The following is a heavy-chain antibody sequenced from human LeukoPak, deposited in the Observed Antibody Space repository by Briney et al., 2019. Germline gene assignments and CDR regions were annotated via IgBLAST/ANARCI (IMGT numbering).Heavy chain of an antibody. D-gene: IGHD3-10*01. J-gene: IGHJ6*03. CDR2: IYTSGST. Sequence: SETLSLTCIVSAGSTRGYYWSWIRQPAGKGLEWIGRIYTSGSTNYNPSLKSRVTISVDTSKNQFSLKLSSVTAADTAVYYCARSGGFRYYYYMDVWGKGTTVTVSS. CDR1: AGSTRGYY. V-gene: IGHV4-4*07. CDR3: ARSGGFRYYYYMDV.